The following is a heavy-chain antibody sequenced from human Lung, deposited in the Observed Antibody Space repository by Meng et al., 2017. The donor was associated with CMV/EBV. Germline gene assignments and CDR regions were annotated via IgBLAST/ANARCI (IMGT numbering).Heavy chain of an antibody. J-gene: IGHJ5*01. CDR2: TSTYNGIT. CDR3: ARREGWFDS. Sequence: DVAREAAGYTFPRYGISGVRQAPGQVLEWLGWTSTYNGITNYAQNLQGRVTMTTDTSTSTAYMELRGLRHDDTAVYYCARREGWFDSWGQGTLVTVSS. V-gene: IGHV1-18*01. CDR1: GYTFPRYG.